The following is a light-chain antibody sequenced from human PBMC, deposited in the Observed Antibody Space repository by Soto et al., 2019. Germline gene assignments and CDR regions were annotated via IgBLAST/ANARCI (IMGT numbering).Light chain of an antibody. V-gene: IGLV2-14*01. CDR2: EVT. CDR1: SSDVGGYDY. Sequence: QSALTQPASVSGSPGQSITISCTGTSSDVGGYDYVSWYQQHPDKAPKLIIYEVTDRPSRVSSRFSGSKSGNTASLTISGLQAEDAADYYCSSLTSGSTRVFGTGTKLTVL. J-gene: IGLJ1*01. CDR3: SSLTSGSTRV.